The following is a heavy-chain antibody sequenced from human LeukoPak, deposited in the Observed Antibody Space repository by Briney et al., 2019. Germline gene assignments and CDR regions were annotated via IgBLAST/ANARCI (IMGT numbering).Heavy chain of an antibody. CDR2: ISYDGSTK. Sequence: PGRSLRLSCAASGFTFSSHGMQWVRQAPGKGLEWVAVISYDGSTKYYADSVKGRFTISRDNSKSTLYLQMNSLGAEDTAVYYCARSRAQQRDTQFDYWGQGTLVTVSS. CDR3: ARSRAQQRDTQFDY. V-gene: IGHV3-30*03. D-gene: IGHD5-18*01. CDR1: GFTFSSHG. J-gene: IGHJ4*02.